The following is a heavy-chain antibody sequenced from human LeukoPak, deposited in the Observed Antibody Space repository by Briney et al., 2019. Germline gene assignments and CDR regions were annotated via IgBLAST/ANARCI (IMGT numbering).Heavy chain of an antibody. Sequence: PSETLSLTCTVSGGSISSGGYYWSWIRQPPGKGLEWIGYIYHSGSTYYNPSLKSRVTISVDTSKNQFSLKLSSVTAADTAVYYCARLGLELPYYYYYYYMDVWGKGTTVAVSS. J-gene: IGHJ6*03. CDR3: ARLGLELPYYYYYYYMDV. CDR2: IYHSGST. V-gene: IGHV4-30-2*01. CDR1: GGSISSGGYY. D-gene: IGHD1-7*01.